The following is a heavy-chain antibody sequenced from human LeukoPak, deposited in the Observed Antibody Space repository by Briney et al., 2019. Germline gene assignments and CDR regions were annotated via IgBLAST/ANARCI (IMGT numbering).Heavy chain of an antibody. J-gene: IGHJ4*02. D-gene: IGHD6-19*01. V-gene: IGHV3-30*04. CDR3: ARSLGSSGWYRSYYFDC. CDR1: GFIFSSYA. CDR2: ISYDGSNK. Sequence: GGSLRLSCEASGFIFSSYAMHWVRQAPGKGLEWVAVISYDGSNKYYADSVKGRFTISRGNSKNTLNLQMNSLRIEDTAVYYCARSLGSSGWYRSYYFDCWGQGSLVTVSS.